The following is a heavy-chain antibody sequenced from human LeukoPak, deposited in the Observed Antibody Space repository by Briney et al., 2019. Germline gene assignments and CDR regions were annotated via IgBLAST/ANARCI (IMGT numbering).Heavy chain of an antibody. CDR2: INPDNGGT. CDR1: GYTFTGYY. Sequence: ASVKVSFTGSGYTFTGYYMHWVRQAPGQGLEWMGWINPDNGGTNYAQKFQGRVTMTRDMSISTAYMELSRLRSDDTAVYYCARDPSNSGYDYLYYFDYWGQGTLVTVSS. D-gene: IGHD5-12*01. J-gene: IGHJ4*02. CDR3: ARDPSNSGYDYLYYFDY. V-gene: IGHV1-2*02.